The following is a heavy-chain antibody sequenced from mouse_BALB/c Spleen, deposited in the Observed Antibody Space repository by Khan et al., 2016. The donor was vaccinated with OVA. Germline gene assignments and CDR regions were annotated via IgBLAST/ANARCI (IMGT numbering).Heavy chain of an antibody. CDR1: GYSFSTYY. V-gene: IGHV1S135*01. J-gene: IGHJ3*01. D-gene: IGHD1-1*01. CDR2: IDPFNGGT. CDR3: ARHGTTSGFAY. Sequence: VQLKQSGPEVMKPGASVKISCKASGYSFSTYYIHWVTRSHGQTLEWIGYIDPFNGGTTYNQKFKGKATLTIDKSSSTAYMHLSSLTSEDSAVYYCARHGTTSGFAYWGQGTLVTVSA.